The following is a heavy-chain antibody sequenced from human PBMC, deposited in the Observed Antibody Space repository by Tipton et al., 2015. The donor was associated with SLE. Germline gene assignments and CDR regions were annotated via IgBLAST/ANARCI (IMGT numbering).Heavy chain of an antibody. J-gene: IGHJ4*02. Sequence: LVKPSETLSLTCAVYGGSFSGYYWSWIRQPPGKGLEWIGEINHSGSTNYNPSLKSRVTISVDTSKNQFSLKLSSVTAADTAVYYCAGDRGRGWLDWGQGTLVTVSS. CDR1: GGSFSGYY. D-gene: IGHD6-19*01. CDR2: INHSGST. V-gene: IGHV4-34*01. CDR3: AGDRGRGWLD.